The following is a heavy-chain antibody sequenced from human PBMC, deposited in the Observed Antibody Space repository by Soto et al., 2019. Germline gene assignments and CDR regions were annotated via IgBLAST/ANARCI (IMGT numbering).Heavy chain of an antibody. V-gene: IGHV3-11*01. CDR2: ISSSGSNI. CDR1: GFTFSDYY. J-gene: IGHJ4*01. CDR3: ARETYVYARGGYRYYYLDY. D-gene: IGHD3-16*02. Sequence: QVQLVESGGGVVKPGGSLRLSCAASGFTFSDYYMSWIRQAPGKGLEWVSYISSSGSNIYYADSVKGRFTISRDNAKTSRDQQMNSLIPEITAVNYGARETYVYARGGYRYYYLDYWGHGALVTVPS.